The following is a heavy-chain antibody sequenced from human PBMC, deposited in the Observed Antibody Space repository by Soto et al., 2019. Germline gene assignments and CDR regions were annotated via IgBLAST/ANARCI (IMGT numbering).Heavy chain of an antibody. D-gene: IGHD3-22*01. CDR3: TIGHYYDSSGYYYQPQTDY. V-gene: IGHV3-15*07. J-gene: IGHJ4*02. Sequence: GGSLRLSCAASGFTFSNAWMNWVRQAPGKGLEWVGRIKSKTDGGKADYAAPVKGRFTISRDDSKNTLYLQMNSLKTEDTAVYYCTIGHYYDSSGYYYQPQTDYWGQGTLVTVSS. CDR1: GFTFSNAW. CDR2: IKSKTDGGKA.